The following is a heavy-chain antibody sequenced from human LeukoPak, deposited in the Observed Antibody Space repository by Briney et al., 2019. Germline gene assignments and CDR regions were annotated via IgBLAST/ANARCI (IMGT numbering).Heavy chain of an antibody. CDR2: IYYSGST. D-gene: IGHD3-10*01. V-gene: IGHV4-39*01. Sequence: PSETLSLTCTVSGGSISSGDYYWSWIRQPPGKGLEWIGSIYYSGSTYYNPSLKSRVTISVDTSKNQFSLKLSSVTAADTAVYYCARSMDRGVANFDYWGQGTLVTVSS. CDR1: GGSISSGDYY. CDR3: ARSMDRGVANFDY. J-gene: IGHJ4*02.